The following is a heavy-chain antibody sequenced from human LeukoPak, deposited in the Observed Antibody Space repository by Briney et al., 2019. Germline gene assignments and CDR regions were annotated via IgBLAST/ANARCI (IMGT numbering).Heavy chain of an antibody. J-gene: IGHJ4*02. D-gene: IGHD3-9*01. CDR2: IIPIFGTA. Sequence: ASVKVSCKASGGTFSSYAISWVRQAPGQGLEWMGGIIPIFGTANYAQKFQGRVTITTDGSTSTAYMELSSLRSEDTAVYYCAGGLHYDILTGFFDYWGQGTLVTVSS. V-gene: IGHV1-69*05. CDR1: GGTFSSYA. CDR3: AGGLHYDILTGFFDY.